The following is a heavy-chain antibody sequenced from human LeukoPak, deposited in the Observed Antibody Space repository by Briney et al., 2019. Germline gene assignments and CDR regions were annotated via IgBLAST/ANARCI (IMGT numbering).Heavy chain of an antibody. D-gene: IGHD6-19*01. Sequence: GGSLILSCAASGFTFSDYYMSWIRQAPGKGLEWVSYISSSGSTIYYADSVKGRFTISRDNAKNSLYLQMNSLRAEDTAVYYCARDRHGSGWTNWFDPWGQGTLVTVSS. CDR3: ARDRHGSGWTNWFDP. J-gene: IGHJ5*02. CDR1: GFTFSDYY. CDR2: ISSSGSTI. V-gene: IGHV3-11*01.